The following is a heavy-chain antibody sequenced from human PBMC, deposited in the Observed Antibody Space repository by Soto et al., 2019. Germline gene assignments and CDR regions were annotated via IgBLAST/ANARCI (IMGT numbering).Heavy chain of an antibody. CDR1: GFTFSDYY. CDR2: ISGSGGST. J-gene: IGHJ5*02. Sequence: GSLRLSCAASGFTFSDYYMSWIRQAPGKGLEWVSAISGSGGSTYYADSVKGRFTISRDNSKNTLYLQMNSLRAEDTAVYYCAKRSGWAETMFDPWGQGTLVTVSS. D-gene: IGHD6-19*01. V-gene: IGHV3-23*01. CDR3: AKRSGWAETMFDP.